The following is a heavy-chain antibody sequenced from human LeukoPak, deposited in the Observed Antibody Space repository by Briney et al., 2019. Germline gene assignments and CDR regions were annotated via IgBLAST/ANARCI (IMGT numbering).Heavy chain of an antibody. J-gene: IGHJ3*02. CDR2: INHSGST. D-gene: IGHD3-3*01. Sequence: SETLSLTCAVYGGSFSGYYWSWIRQPPGKGLEWIGEINHSGSTNYNPSLKSRVTISVDTSKNQFSLKLSSVTAADTAVYYCARGELGGFWSGRHDAFDIWGQGTMVTVSS. CDR3: ARGELGGFWSGRHDAFDI. CDR1: GGSFSGYY. V-gene: IGHV4-34*01.